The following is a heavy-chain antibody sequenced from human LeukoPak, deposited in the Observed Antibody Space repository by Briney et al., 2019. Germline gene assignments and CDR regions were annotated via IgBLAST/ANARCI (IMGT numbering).Heavy chain of an antibody. D-gene: IGHD3-3*01. J-gene: IGHJ5*02. Sequence: SETLSLTCTVSGGSISSYYWSWIRQPPGKGLEWIGYIYYSGSTNYNPSLKSRVTISVDTSKNQFSLKLSSVTAADTAVYYCARDRRYDFWSGYYTGGWFDPWGQGTLVTVSS. CDR2: IYYSGST. V-gene: IGHV4-59*01. CDR1: GGSISSYY. CDR3: ARDRRYDFWSGYYTGGWFDP.